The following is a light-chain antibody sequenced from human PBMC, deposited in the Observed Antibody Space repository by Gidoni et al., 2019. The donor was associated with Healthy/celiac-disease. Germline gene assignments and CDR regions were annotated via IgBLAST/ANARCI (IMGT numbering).Light chain of an antibody. Sequence: DIQMTESPSSLSASVGDRVTITCRASQSISSYLNWYQQKPGKAPKLLIYAASRLQSGVPSRFSGSGSGTAFTLTISSLQPEDFSTYYCQQSYSTPRTFGQGTKVEIK. CDR1: QSISSY. CDR2: AAS. J-gene: IGKJ1*01. V-gene: IGKV1-39*01. CDR3: QQSYSTPRT.